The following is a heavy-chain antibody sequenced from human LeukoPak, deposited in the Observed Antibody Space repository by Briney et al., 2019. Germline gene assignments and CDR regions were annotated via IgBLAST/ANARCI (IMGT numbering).Heavy chain of an antibody. D-gene: IGHD4-11*01. CDR1: GYTFTSYG. V-gene: IGHV1-18*01. CDR3: AGVPVSGPGARFDY. J-gene: IGHJ4*02. CDR2: ISAYNVNT. Sequence: ASVTVSCKASGYTFTSYGISWVRQAPGQGREGMGWISAYNVNTNDAQKLQGRVTMTTDTSTTTAYMELRSLRSDDTAVYYCAGVPVSGPGARFDYWGQGTLVTVSS.